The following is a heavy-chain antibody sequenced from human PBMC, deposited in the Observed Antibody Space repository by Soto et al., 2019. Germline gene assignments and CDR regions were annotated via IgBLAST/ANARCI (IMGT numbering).Heavy chain of an antibody. J-gene: IGHJ6*02. V-gene: IGHV4-31*03. D-gene: IGHD5-18*01. CDR2: IYKTGST. CDR3: ARDRIQFSVDV. CDR1: GGYINSGGHY. Sequence: QVQLQESGPGLVKPSQTLSLTCSVSGGYINSGGHYWSWIRQHPGKGLEWIGHIYKTGSTDFNPSLKDRLTISIDTSKNQFSLSLRSVTDEDTAVYYCARDRIQFSVDVWGQGTTVTVSS.